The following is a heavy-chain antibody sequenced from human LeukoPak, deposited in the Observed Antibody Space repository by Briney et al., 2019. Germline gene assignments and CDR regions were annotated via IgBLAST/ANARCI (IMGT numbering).Heavy chain of an antibody. V-gene: IGHV4-59*01. J-gene: IGHJ6*02. CDR3: ARKKSVGDYYYGMDV. D-gene: IGHD3-16*01. Sequence: SETLSLTCTVSGGSISSYYWSWIRQPPGKGLEWIGYIYYSGSTNYNPSLKSRVTISVDTSKNQFSLKLSSVTAADTAVYYCARKKSVGDYYYGMDVWGPGTTVTVSS. CDR1: GGSISSYY. CDR2: IYYSGST.